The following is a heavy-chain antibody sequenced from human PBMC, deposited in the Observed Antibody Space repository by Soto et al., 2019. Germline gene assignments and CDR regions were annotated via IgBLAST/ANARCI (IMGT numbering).Heavy chain of an antibody. CDR1: GGSIISSSYF. CDR3: ARHPSDFWFDP. Sequence: LEILSLTCSVSGGSIISSSYFWGWIRQPPGKGLEWIGSIYYSGSTYYNPSLKSRVTVSVDTSKNQFSLKLSSVTAADTAVYYCARHPSDFWFDPWGQGTLVTVSS. D-gene: IGHD2-21*02. J-gene: IGHJ5*02. V-gene: IGHV4-39*01. CDR2: IYYSGST.